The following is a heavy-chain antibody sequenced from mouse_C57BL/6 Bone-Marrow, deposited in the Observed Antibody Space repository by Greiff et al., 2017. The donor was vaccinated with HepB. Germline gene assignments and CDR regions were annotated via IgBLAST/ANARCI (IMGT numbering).Heavy chain of an antibody. CDR2: ISDGGSYT. Sequence: DVLLVESGGGLVKPGGSLTLSCAASGFTFSSYAMSWVRQTPEKRLEWVATISDGGSYTYYPDNVKGRFTISRDNAKNNLYLQMSHLKSEDTAMYYCAGDWEVYAMHYRGQANSVTAST. D-gene: IGHD4-1*01. J-gene: IGHJ4*01. CDR1: GFTFSSYA. V-gene: IGHV5-4*01. CDR3: AGDWEVYAMHY.